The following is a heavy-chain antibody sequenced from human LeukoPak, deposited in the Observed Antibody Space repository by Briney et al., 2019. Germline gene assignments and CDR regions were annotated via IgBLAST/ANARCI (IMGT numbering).Heavy chain of an antibody. CDR3: ARDYGFYSGLYFFDY. D-gene: IGHD1-26*01. CDR2: INPNSGGT. CDR1: GYTFTGHY. J-gene: IGHJ4*02. Sequence: ASVKVSCKASGYTFTGHYIHWVRQAPGQGLEWMGWINPNSGGTRYAQKFRGRVTMTRDTSISTAYMDLSRLRSDDTALYSCARDYGFYSGLYFFDYWGQGTLVTVSS. V-gene: IGHV1-2*02.